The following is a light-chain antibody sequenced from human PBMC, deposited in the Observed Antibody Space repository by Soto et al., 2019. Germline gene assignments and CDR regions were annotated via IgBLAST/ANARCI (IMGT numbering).Light chain of an antibody. CDR2: EVS. J-gene: IGLJ2*01. Sequence: QSVLTQPASVSASPGQSITISCTGTSSDVGGYNYVSWYQQHPGKAPKLMIYEVSNRPSGVSIRFSASKSGNTASLTISGLQAEDEADYYCASYTSSSTLVFGGGTKLTVL. V-gene: IGLV2-14*01. CDR3: ASYTSSSTLV. CDR1: SSDVGGYNY.